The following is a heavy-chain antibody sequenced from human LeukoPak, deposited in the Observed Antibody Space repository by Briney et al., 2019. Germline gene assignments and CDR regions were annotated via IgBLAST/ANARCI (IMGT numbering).Heavy chain of an antibody. V-gene: IGHV3-23*01. CDR2: ISGSGGSP. CDR3: ARDHPGGGWYVDY. J-gene: IGHJ4*02. Sequence: PGGSLRLSCAASGFTFGSYAMGWVRQAPGKGLEWVSAISGSGGSPYYTDSVKGRFTISKDNSKDTLYLQMNSLRDEDTAVYYCARDHPGGGWYVDYWGQGNLVTVSS. CDR1: GFTFGSYA. D-gene: IGHD6-19*01.